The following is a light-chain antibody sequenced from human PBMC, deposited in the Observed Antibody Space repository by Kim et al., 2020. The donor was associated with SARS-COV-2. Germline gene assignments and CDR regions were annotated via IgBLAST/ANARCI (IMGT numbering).Light chain of an antibody. J-gene: IGLJ1*01. CDR1: SSNIGNKY. Sequence: KVTIPCSGSSSNIGNKYVSWYQQLPGTAPKLLMYDNNKRPSGIPDRFSGSKSGTSATLGITGLQTGDEADYYCGTWDNSLSAGYVFGTGTKVTVL. V-gene: IGLV1-51*01. CDR3: GTWDNSLSAGYV. CDR2: DNN.